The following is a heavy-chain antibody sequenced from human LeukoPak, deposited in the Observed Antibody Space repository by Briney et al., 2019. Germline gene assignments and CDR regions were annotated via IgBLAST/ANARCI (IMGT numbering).Heavy chain of an antibody. CDR1: GFTFSNYF. J-gene: IGHJ4*02. V-gene: IGHV3-48*02. CDR2: ITTSSSVI. Sequence: PGGSLRLSCAASGFTFSNYFMSWVRQAPGKGLEWVSYITTSSSVIHYTDSVKGRFTVSRDDAKNSLYLQMTSLRDEDTAVYYCARDSCGSPSCFDYWGQGTLVTVSS. CDR3: ARDSCGSPSCFDY. D-gene: IGHD2-2*01.